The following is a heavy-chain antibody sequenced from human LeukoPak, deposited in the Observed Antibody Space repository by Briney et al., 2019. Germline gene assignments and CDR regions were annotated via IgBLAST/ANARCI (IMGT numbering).Heavy chain of an antibody. CDR1: GYTFTCYD. CDR2: MNPNSGNT. Sequence: ASVTVSCKASGYTFTCYDINWVRQATGQGLEWMGWMNPNSGNTGYAQKFQGRVTMTRNTSISTAYMELSSLRSEDTAVYYCXRGXRKQQLGNWFDPWGQGTLVTVSS. V-gene: IGHV1-8*01. CDR3: XRGXRKQQLGNWFDP. D-gene: IGHD6-13*01. J-gene: IGHJ5*02.